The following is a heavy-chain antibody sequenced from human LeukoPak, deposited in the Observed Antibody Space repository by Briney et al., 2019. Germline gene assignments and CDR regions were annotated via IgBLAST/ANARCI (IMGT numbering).Heavy chain of an antibody. D-gene: IGHD4-17*01. J-gene: IGHJ4*02. V-gene: IGHV3-23*01. CDR3: AKRGQRTVTNPLYYFDY. Sequence: GGSLRLSCAASGFTFSSYGMSWVRQAPGKGLEWVSTINSGGSAYYADSVKGRFTISRDNSKNTLYLQMNSLRAEDTAVYYCAKRGQRTVTNPLYYFDYWGQGTLVTVFS. CDR1: GFTFSSYG. CDR2: INSGGSA.